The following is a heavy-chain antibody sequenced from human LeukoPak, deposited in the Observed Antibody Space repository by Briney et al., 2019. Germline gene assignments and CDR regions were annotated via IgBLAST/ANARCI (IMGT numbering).Heavy chain of an antibody. J-gene: IGHJ4*02. D-gene: IGHD3-22*01. CDR1: GFTFSSYA. CDR2: ISGSGGST. Sequence: PGGSLRLSCAASGFTFSSYAMSWVRQAPGKGLDWVSAISGSGGSTYYADSVKGRFTISRDNAKNSLYLQMNSLRAEDTAVYYCARDNYDSSGYYFDWGQGTLVTVSS. CDR3: ARDNYDSSGYYFD. V-gene: IGHV3-23*01.